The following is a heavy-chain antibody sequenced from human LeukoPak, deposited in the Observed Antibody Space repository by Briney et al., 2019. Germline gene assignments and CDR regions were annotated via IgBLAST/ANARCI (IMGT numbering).Heavy chain of an antibody. J-gene: IGHJ3*02. D-gene: IGHD6-19*01. Sequence: GGSLRLSCAASGFTFSAYWMHWVRQAPGKGLVWVSRINTDGSSTSYADSVKGRFTISRDNAKNTLYLQMNSVRAEDMALYYCVKVEASSAWSGAFDIWGQGTMVTVSS. CDR1: GFTFSAYW. CDR2: INTDGSST. V-gene: IGHV3-74*01. CDR3: VKVEASSAWSGAFDI.